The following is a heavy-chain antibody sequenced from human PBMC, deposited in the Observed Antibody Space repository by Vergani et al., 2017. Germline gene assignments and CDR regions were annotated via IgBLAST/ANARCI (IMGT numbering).Heavy chain of an antibody. V-gene: IGHV3-7*01. CDR1: GFDFSSSI. CDR2: IKQDGTEK. J-gene: IGHJ6*03. CDR3: ARCGTVLVFYYYMDV. Sequence: QLVESGGGWVQPGGSLRLSCVVSGFDFSSSIMNWVRQAPGKGLEWVASIKQDGTEKYYVDSVKGRFTISRDNAKNSLYLQMSSLRAEDTAVYYCARCGTVLVFYYYMDVWGRGTTVTVSS. D-gene: IGHD5-18*01.